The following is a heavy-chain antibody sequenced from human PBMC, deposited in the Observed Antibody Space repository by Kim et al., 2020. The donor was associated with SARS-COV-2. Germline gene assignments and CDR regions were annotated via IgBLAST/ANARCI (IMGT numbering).Heavy chain of an antibody. J-gene: IGHJ4*02. CDR1: GYTFTSYA. V-gene: IGHV1-3*01. D-gene: IGHD6-13*01. CDR3: ARIPHLAAGSDY. Sequence: ASVKVSCKASGYTFTSYAMHWVRQAPGQRLEWMGWINAGNGNTKYSQKFQGRVTITRDTSASTAYMELSSLRSEDTAVYYCARIPHLAAGSDYWGQGTLVTVSS. CDR2: INAGNGNT.